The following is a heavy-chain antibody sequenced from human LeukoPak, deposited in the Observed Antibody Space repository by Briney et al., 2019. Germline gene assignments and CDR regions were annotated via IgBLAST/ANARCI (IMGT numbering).Heavy chain of an antibody. J-gene: IGHJ4*02. CDR3: ARLRFDFWSGYTHPYFDY. D-gene: IGHD3-3*01. CDR1: GGSISSSSYS. V-gene: IGHV4-39*01. Sequence: SETLSLTCTVSGGSISSSSYSRGWIRQPPGKGLEWIGSIYYSGTTYYNPSLKSRVTISVDTSKIQFSLKLSSVADTDTAVYFSARLRFDFWSGYTHPYFDYWGQGTLVTVSS. CDR2: IYYSGTT.